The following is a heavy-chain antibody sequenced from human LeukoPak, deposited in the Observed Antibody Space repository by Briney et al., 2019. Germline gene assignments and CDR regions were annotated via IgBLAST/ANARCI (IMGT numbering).Heavy chain of an antibody. J-gene: IGHJ6*03. CDR2: ISPIFGTA. CDR3: ARDRSIAARRYYYMDV. Sequence: ASVKVSCKASGGTFSSYAISWVRQAPGQGLEWMGGISPIFGTANYAQKFQGRVTITADESTSTAYMELSSLRSEDTAVYYCARDRSIAARRYYYMDVWGKGTTVTVSS. CDR1: GGTFSSYA. D-gene: IGHD6-6*01. V-gene: IGHV1-69*01.